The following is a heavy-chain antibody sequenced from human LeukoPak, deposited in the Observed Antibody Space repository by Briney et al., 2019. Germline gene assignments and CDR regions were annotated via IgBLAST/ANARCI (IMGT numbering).Heavy chain of an antibody. J-gene: IGHJ6*03. V-gene: IGHV4-4*07. CDR1: GGSISSYY. D-gene: IGHD1-14*01. CDR2: IYTSGST. Sequence: PSETLSLTCTVSGGSISSYYWSWIRQPAGKGLEWIGRIYTSGSTNYNPSLKSRVTMSVDTSKNQFSLKLSSVTAADTAVYYCARDRGNQRGYYYYYMDVWGKGTTVTVSS. CDR3: ARDRGNQRGYYYYYMDV.